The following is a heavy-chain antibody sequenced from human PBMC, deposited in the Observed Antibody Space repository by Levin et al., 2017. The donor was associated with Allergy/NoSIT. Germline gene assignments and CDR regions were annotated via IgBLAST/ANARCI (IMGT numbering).Heavy chain of an antibody. Sequence: SQTLSLTCTVSGGSISSGGYYWRWIRQHPVKGLEWIGYIYYSGNTYYNPSLKSRVTMSVDTSKNQFSLKLSAVTAADTAVYYCATSAFRGMASRHYYKAYYIGVWGRGTTVTVSS. D-gene: IGHD6-6*01. J-gene: IGHJ6*03. V-gene: IGHV4-31*02. CDR2: IYYSGNT. CDR1: GGSISSGGYY. CDR3: ATSAFRGMASRHYYKAYYIGV.